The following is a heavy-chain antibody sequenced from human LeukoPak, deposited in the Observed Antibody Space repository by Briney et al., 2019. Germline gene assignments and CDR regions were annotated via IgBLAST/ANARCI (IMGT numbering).Heavy chain of an antibody. V-gene: IGHV3-30-3*01. J-gene: IGHJ4*02. D-gene: IGHD6-13*01. CDR3: ARGPVGIAAADY. CDR2: ISYDGSNK. Sequence: PGGSLRLSCAASGFTFSSYAMHWVRQAPGKGLEWVAVISYDGSNKYYADSVKGRFTISRDNSKNTLYLQMNSLRAEDTAVYYCARGPVGIAAADYWGQGTLVTVSS. CDR1: GFTFSSYA.